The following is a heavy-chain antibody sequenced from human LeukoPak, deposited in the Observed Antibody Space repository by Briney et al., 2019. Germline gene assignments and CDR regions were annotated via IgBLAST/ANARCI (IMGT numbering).Heavy chain of an antibody. CDR1: GYSFTSYW. CDR3: ARGTFHYDYVWGSYDY. Sequence: GESLKISCKASGYSFTSYWIGWVRQMPGKGLEWMGIIYPGDSDTRYSPSFQGQVTISADKSISTAYLQWSSLKASDTAMYYCARGTFHYDYVWGSYDYWGQGTLVTVSS. J-gene: IGHJ4*02. V-gene: IGHV5-51*01. D-gene: IGHD3-16*01. CDR2: IYPGDSDT.